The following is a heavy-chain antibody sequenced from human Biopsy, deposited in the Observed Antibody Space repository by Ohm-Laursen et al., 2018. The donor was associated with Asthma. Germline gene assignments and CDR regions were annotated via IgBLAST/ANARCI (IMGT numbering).Heavy chain of an antibody. CDR3: ARGYSGSDRIVYYYSGLEV. Sequence: SVKVSCKASGDSFSNYAISWVRQAPGQGLEWMGGLIPVLGTPDHAQMLEGRVTITADESTSTAYMGLSSLSSEDTAVYYCARGYSGSDRIVYYYSGLEVWGQGTTVTVSS. CDR2: LIPVLGTP. D-gene: IGHD5-12*01. CDR1: GDSFSNYA. J-gene: IGHJ6*02. V-gene: IGHV1-69*13.